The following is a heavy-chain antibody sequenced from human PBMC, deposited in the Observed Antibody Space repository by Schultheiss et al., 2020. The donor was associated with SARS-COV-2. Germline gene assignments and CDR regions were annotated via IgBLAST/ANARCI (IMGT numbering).Heavy chain of an antibody. CDR2: IHSGGST. Sequence: GESLKISCAASGFTVSNNYMSWVRQAPGKGLEWVSFIHSGGSTSYADSVKGRFTISRDNAKNSLYLQMNSLRAEDTAVYYCARDRAYSSSWYGYDAFDIWGQGTMVTVSS. CDR3: ARDRAYSSSWYGYDAFDI. V-gene: IGHV3-66*01. CDR1: GFTVSNNY. J-gene: IGHJ3*02. D-gene: IGHD6-13*01.